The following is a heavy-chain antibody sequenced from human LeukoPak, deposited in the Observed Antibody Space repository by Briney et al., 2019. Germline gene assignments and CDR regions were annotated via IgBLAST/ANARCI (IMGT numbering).Heavy chain of an antibody. D-gene: IGHD6-13*01. CDR1: GFPFSDYY. J-gene: IGHJ6*02. CDR3: ARVGPRLAAAANNYYYYYGLDV. Sequence: GGSLRLSCAASGFPFSDYYMRGIRQVPGKGLEGVSYISTSSSYTNYADSVKGRFTISRDNAKNSPYLQMNSLRGEDTAVYYCARVGPRLAAAANNYYYYYGLDVWGQGTAVTVSS. V-gene: IGHV3-11*06. CDR2: ISTSSSYT.